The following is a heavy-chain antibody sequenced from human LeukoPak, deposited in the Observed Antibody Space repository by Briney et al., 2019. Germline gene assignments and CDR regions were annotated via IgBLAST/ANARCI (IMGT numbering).Heavy chain of an antibody. Sequence: ASVKVTCKASGYTFTSYGISWVRQAPGQGLEWMGWISAYNGNTNYAQKLQGRVTMTTDTSTSTVYMELRSLRSDDTAVYYCARGLGGSYYTVYYFDYWGQGTLVTVSS. D-gene: IGHD1-26*01. CDR2: ISAYNGNT. CDR3: ARGLGGSYYTVYYFDY. CDR1: GYTFTSYG. J-gene: IGHJ4*02. V-gene: IGHV1-18*01.